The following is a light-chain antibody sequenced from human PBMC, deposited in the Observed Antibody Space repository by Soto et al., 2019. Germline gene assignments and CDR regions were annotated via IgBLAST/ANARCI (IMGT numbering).Light chain of an antibody. J-gene: IGKJ1*01. CDR1: QGISNY. CDR3: QNYSSALHGT. CDR2: GAS. V-gene: IGKV1-27*01. Sequence: DIPMTQSPSSLSASVGDRVTITCRASQGISNYLAWYQQKPGKVPKLLIYGASTLQSGVPSRFGGGGSGTDLILTISSLQPEDAATYYCQNYSSALHGTFGQGTKVEIK.